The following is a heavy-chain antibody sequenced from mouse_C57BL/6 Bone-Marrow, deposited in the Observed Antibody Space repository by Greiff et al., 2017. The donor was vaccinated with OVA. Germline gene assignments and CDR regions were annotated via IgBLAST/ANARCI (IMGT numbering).Heavy chain of an antibody. D-gene: IGHD2-3*01. CDR2: ISSGGDYI. Sequence: EVKLEESGEGLVKPGGSLKLSCAASGFTFSSYAMSWVRQTPEKRLEWVAYISSGGDYIYYADTVKGRFTISRDNARNTLYLQMSSLKSEDTAMYYCTRALYDGYPLFDYWGQGTTLTVSS. J-gene: IGHJ2*01. CDR3: TRALYDGYPLFDY. V-gene: IGHV5-9-1*02. CDR1: GFTFSSYA.